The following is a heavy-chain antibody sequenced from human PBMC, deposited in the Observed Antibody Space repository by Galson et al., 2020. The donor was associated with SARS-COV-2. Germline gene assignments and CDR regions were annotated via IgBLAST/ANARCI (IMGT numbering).Heavy chain of an antibody. Sequence: SETLSLTCTVSGGSISSGDYYWSWIRQTPGKGLEWIGYIYNSGSTNYNPSLKSRVIISADTSQNQISLKLSSVTAADTAVYYCARDPTMTTVITHAFDIWGQGTVVAVSS. CDR3: ARDPTMTTVITHAFDI. CDR2: IYNSGST. CDR1: GGSISSGDYY. J-gene: IGHJ3*02. D-gene: IGHD4-4*01. V-gene: IGHV4-30-4*02.